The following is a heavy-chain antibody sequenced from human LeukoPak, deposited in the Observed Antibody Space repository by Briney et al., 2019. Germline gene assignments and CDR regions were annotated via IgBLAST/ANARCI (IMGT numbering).Heavy chain of an antibody. Sequence: GGSLRLSCEASGFTFNDHWMNWVRQAPGKGLEWVACIKQDGGQKYYVDSVKGRFTISRDNAKNSLYLQMSSLRAEDTAMYYCARDKGYGSDYWGPGVQVTVSS. CDR3: ARDKGYGSDY. D-gene: IGHD3-10*01. CDR2: IKQDGGQK. V-gene: IGHV3-7*01. J-gene: IGHJ4*02. CDR1: GFTFNDHW.